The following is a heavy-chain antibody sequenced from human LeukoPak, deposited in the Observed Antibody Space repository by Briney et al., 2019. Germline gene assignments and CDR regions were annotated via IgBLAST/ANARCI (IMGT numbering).Heavy chain of an antibody. CDR2: ISSSGSTI. V-gene: IGHV3-48*03. D-gene: IGHD4-17*01. Sequence: GGSLRPSCAVSGFTFSSYDMNWVRQAPGKGLEWVSYISSSGSTIYYADSVKGRFTISRDNAKNSLYLQMNSLRAEDTAVYYCARDDYGCYGDYWGQGTLVTVSS. CDR1: GFTFSSYD. J-gene: IGHJ4*02. CDR3: ARDDYGCYGDY.